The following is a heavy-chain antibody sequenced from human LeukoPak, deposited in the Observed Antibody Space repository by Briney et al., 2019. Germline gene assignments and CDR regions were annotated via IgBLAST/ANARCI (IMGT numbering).Heavy chain of an antibody. V-gene: IGHV1-69*04. CDR2: IIPILGIA. J-gene: IGHJ6*02. Sequence: ASVKVSCKASGGTFSSYAISWVRQAPGQGLEWMGRIIPILGIANYAQKFQGRVTITADKSTSTAYMELSSLRSEDTAVYYCARKGSNDYYYYYGMDVWGQGTTVTVSS. CDR1: GGTFSSYA. CDR3: ARKGSNDYYYYYGMDV.